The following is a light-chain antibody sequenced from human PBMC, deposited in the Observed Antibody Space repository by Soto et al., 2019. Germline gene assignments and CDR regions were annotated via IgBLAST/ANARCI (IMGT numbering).Light chain of an antibody. V-gene: IGKV3-20*01. Sequence: ETMLTQSPGTLSLSPGERATLSCRASQSISSSYFAWYQQKPGQAPRLLVYGVSSRATDVPDRFSGSGSGTDFTLTISRLEPEDFAVYYCQQYTDSRTFGQGTKVDIK. CDR1: QSISSSY. J-gene: IGKJ1*01. CDR3: QQYTDSRT. CDR2: GVS.